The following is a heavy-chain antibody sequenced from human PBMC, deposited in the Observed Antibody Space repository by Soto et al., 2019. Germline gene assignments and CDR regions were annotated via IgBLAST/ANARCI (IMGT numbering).Heavy chain of an antibody. CDR1: GFTFSRYG. J-gene: IGHJ3*02. CDR3: AKPCVAHLNVGDAFDI. CDR2: ISYDGRNQ. V-gene: IGHV3-30*18. D-gene: IGHD5-12*01. Sequence: QVQLVESGGGVVQPGRSLRLSCAASGFTFSRYGMHWVRQAPGKGLEWVAVISYDGRNQYYADSVKGRFTISRDNSKNSLYLQMNSLRAEDTAVYYCAKPCVAHLNVGDAFDIWGQGTMVTVSS.